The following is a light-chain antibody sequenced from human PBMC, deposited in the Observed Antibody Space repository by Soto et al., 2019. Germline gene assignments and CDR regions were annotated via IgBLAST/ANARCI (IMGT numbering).Light chain of an antibody. J-gene: IGKJ4*01. V-gene: IGKV1-5*01. Sequence: DTQMTQSPSTLSASVGDRVTITCRASQSISSWLAWYQQKPGKAPKLLIYDASSLESGVPSRFSGSGSGTEFTRTISSLQPDDFATYYCQQYNSYLLTFGGGTKVEIK. CDR2: DAS. CDR3: QQYNSYLLT. CDR1: QSISSW.